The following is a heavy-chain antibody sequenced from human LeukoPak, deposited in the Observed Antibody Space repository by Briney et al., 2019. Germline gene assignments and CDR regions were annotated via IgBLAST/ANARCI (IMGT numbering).Heavy chain of an antibody. J-gene: IGHJ4*02. CDR2: IYPGDSDA. V-gene: IGHV5-51*01. Sequence: GESLKISCKASGYTFTNYWIGWVRQMPGKGLEWMGIIYPGDSDARYSPSFQGQVTISADKSISTAYLQWSSLKASDTAMYYCARRRDLCGSYYPFDYWGQGTLVTVSS. D-gene: IGHD1-26*01. CDR3: ARRRDLCGSYYPFDY. CDR1: GYTFTNYW.